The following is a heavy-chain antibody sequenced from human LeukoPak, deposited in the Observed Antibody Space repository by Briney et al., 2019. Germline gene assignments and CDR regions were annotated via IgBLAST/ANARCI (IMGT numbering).Heavy chain of an antibody. CDR3: VKTKGAGGSCFDY. V-gene: IGHV3-11*01. CDR2: ISSSGSTI. CDR1: GFTFSDYY. Sequence: PGGSLRLSCAASGFTFSDYYISWIRQAPGKGLEWVSYISSSGSTIYYADSVKGRFTISRDNAKNSLYLQMNSLRTEDTALYYCVKTKGAGGSCFDYWGPGTLVTVSS. D-gene: IGHD2-15*01. J-gene: IGHJ4*02.